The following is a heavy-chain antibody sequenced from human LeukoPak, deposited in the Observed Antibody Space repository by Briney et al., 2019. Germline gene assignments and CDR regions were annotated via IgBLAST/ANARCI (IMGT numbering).Heavy chain of an antibody. Sequence: GGSLRLSCAASGFTFDDYAMHWVRQAPGKGQEWVALISWEGHTTYYADSVRGRFTISRDNSKNSLYLQMNSLRTEDTAFYYCTRDTDYGSATNYFDSWGQGTLVSVSS. CDR3: TRDTDYGSATNYFDS. D-gene: IGHD3-10*01. J-gene: IGHJ4*02. CDR2: ISWEGHTT. V-gene: IGHV3-43*01. CDR1: GFTFDDYA.